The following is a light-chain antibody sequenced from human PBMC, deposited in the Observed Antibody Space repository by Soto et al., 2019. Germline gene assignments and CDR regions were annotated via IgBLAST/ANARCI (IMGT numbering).Light chain of an antibody. J-gene: IGLJ3*02. CDR2: EVI. Sequence: QSALTQPPSASGSPGQSVTISCTGTNSDIGGYNYVSWYQHHPGKAPKLKIYEVIKRPSGVPDRFSGSKSGNTASRTVSGRQAEDEADYYCSSYAGSNNWVFGGVTKLTVL. CDR1: NSDIGGYNY. V-gene: IGLV2-8*01. CDR3: SSYAGSNNWV.